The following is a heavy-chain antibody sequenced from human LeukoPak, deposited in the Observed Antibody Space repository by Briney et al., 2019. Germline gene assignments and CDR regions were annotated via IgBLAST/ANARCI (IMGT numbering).Heavy chain of an antibody. CDR1: GGSFSGYY. CDR3: ARERRYSYGYYRWFDL. V-gene: IGHV4-34*01. D-gene: IGHD5-18*01. Sequence: PSETLSLTCAVYGGSFSGYYWSWIRQPPGKGLEWIGGINHSGSTNYNPSLKSRVTISVDTSKNQFSLKLSSVTAADTAVYYCARERRYSYGYYRWFDLWGQGTLVTVSS. J-gene: IGHJ5*02. CDR2: INHSGST.